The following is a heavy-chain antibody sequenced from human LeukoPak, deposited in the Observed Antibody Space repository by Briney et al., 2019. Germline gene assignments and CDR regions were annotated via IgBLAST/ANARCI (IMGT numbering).Heavy chain of an antibody. D-gene: IGHD7-27*01. V-gene: IGHV1-69*05. CDR2: IIPIFGTA. CDR3: AKPELGIDAFDI. J-gene: IGHJ3*02. Sequence: SVKVSCKATGGTFSSYAISWVRQAPGQGLEWMGGIIPIFGTANYAQKFQGRVTITTDESTSTAYMELSSLRSEDTAVYYCAKPELGIDAFDIWGQGTMVTVSS. CDR1: GGTFSSYA.